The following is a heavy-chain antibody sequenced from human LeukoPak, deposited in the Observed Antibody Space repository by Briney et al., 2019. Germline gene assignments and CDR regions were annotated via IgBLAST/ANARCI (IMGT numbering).Heavy chain of an antibody. CDR2: ISGSGGST. CDR1: GFTFSTYS. CDR3: AVRIRSAY. J-gene: IGHJ4*02. V-gene: IGHV3-23*01. D-gene: IGHD2-15*01. Sequence: GGSLRLSCAASGFTFSTYSMNWVRQAPGKGLEWVSAISGSGGSTYYADSVKGRFTISRDNSKNTLYLQMNSLRAEDTAVYYCAVRIRSAYWGQGTLVTVSS.